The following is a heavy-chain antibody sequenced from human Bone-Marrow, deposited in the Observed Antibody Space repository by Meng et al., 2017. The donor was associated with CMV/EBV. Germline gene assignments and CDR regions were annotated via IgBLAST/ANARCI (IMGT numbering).Heavy chain of an antibody. CDR2: ISYDGSKK. D-gene: IGHD6-19*01. CDR3: ARVSPPSGYSSGWYSNYYYYGMDV. J-gene: IGHJ6*02. V-gene: IGHV3-30-3*01. Sequence: GESPKISCAASGFTFSSYAMHWVRQAPGKGLEWVAVISYDGSKKYYADSVKGRFTISRDNSKNTLYLQMTSLRAEDTAVYYCARVSPPSGYSSGWYSNYYYYGMDVWGQGTTVTVSS. CDR1: GFTFSSYA.